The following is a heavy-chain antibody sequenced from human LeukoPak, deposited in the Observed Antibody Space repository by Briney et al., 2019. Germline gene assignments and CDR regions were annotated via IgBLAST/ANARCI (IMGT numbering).Heavy chain of an antibody. D-gene: IGHD3-10*01. CDR2: ISWNSGSI. CDR3: AKDIYGSGSYYLFDY. Sequence: GGSLRLSCAASGFTFDDYAMHWVRQAPGKGLEWVSGISWNSGSIGYADSVKGRFTISRDNAKNSLYLQMNSLRAEDTALYYCAKDIYGSGSYYLFDYWGQGTLVTVSS. CDR1: GFTFDDYA. J-gene: IGHJ4*02. V-gene: IGHV3-9*01.